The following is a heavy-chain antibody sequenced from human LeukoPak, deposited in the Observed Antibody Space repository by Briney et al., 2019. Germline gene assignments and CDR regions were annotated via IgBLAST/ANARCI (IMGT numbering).Heavy chain of an antibody. J-gene: IGHJ4*02. V-gene: IGHV1-2*02. Sequence: GASVKVSCKASGYTFTGYYMHWVRQAPGQGLEWMGWINPNSGGTNYAQKFQGRVTMTRDTSISTAYKELSRLRSDDTAVYYCATSSPVGTIFGVVIQPPDYWGQGTLVTVSS. D-gene: IGHD3-3*01. CDR2: INPNSGGT. CDR1: GYTFTGYY. CDR3: ATSSPVGTIFGVVIQPPDY.